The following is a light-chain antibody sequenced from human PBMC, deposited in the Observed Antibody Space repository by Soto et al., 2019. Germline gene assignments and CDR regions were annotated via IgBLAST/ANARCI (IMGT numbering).Light chain of an antibody. J-gene: IGKJ4*01. CDR1: QSVGSD. V-gene: IGKV3-11*01. Sequence: EIVLTQSPATLSLSPGGRATLSCRTSQSVGSDLAWYQLKPGQAPRLLIFDASNRATGIPARFSGTGSGTDFTLTIYSLEPENFALYFCQQRSNWPITFGRGTKVDIK. CDR3: QQRSNWPIT. CDR2: DAS.